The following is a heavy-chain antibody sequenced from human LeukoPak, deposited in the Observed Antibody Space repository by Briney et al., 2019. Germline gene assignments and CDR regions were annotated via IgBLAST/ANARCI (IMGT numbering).Heavy chain of an antibody. D-gene: IGHD3-10*01. V-gene: IGHV3-48*03. CDR1: GFTFSSYE. J-gene: IGHJ6*03. CDR3: AREGRPGYGSGSYYNGEYMDV. CDR2: ISSSGSTI. Sequence: PGGSLRLSCAASGFTFSSYEMNWVRQAPGKGLEWVSYISSSGSTIYYADSVKGRFTISRDNAKNSLYLQMNSLRAEDTAVYYCAREGRPGYGSGSYYNGEYMDVWGKGTTVTISS.